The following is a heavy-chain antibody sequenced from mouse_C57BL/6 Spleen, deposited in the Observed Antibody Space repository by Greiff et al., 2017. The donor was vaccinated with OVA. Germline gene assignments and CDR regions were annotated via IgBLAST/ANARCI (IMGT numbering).Heavy chain of an antibody. V-gene: IGHV1-15*01. CDR3: TSLLQLDD. J-gene: IGHJ2*01. CDR1: GFTFTDYE. Sequence: QVQLQQSGAELVRPGASVTLSCTASGFTFTDYEMHWVKQTPVHGLEWIGAIDPETGGTAYNQKFTGKAILTADKSSSTAYMELRSLTSEDSAVYYCTSLLQLDDWGQGTTLTVSS. D-gene: IGHD1-1*01. CDR2: IDPETGGT.